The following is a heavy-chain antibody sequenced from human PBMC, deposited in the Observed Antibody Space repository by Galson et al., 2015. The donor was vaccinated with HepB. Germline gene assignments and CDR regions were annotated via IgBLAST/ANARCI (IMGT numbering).Heavy chain of an antibody. Sequence: SVKVSCKASGGTFSSHTISWLRQAPGQGLEWMGGIIPIFGSGNYAQKFQGRVTITADESKSTTYMELSSLRSEDTALYYCARQYDTSGYYAYWGQGTLVTGAS. J-gene: IGHJ4*02. CDR1: GGTFSSHT. D-gene: IGHD3-22*01. CDR3: ARQYDTSGYYAY. CDR2: IIPIFGSG. V-gene: IGHV1-69*13.